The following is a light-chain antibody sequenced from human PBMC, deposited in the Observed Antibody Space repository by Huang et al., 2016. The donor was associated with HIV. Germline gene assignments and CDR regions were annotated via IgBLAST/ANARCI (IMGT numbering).Light chain of an antibody. CDR3: QQRSNWLT. V-gene: IGKV3-11*01. J-gene: IGKJ4*01. CDR1: QSVSSY. CDR2: DAS. Sequence: EIVLTQSPATLSLSPGERATLSCRASQSVSSYLAWYQQKPGQAPRLLIYDASNRATVIPARCSGSGSGTDFTLTISSLEPEDFAVYYCQQRSNWLTFGGGTKVEIK.